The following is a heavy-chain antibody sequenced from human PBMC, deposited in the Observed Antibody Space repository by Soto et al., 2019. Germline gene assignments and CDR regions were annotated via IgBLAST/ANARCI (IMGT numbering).Heavy chain of an antibody. CDR1: GFTFDDYA. Sequence: GGSLRLSCAASGFTFDDYAMHWVRQAPGKGLEWVSGISWNSDSIGYADSVKGRFTISRDNAKNSLYLQMNSLRAEDTAVYYCARDDSYGSLVFDYWGQGTLVTVSS. CDR2: ISWNSDSI. CDR3: ARDDSYGSLVFDY. V-gene: IGHV3-9*01. D-gene: IGHD5-18*01. J-gene: IGHJ4*02.